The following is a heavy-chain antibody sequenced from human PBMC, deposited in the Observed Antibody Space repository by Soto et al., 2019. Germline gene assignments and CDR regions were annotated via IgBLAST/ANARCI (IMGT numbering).Heavy chain of an antibody. V-gene: IGHV4-4*07. Sequence: SETLSLTCSVSGGSISSYYWSWIRQPAGKGLEWIGRTYTSGSSNYNPSLKRRLTMSVDTSKKQFSLQLSSVTAAATVSYSCGIVSGYVGSGYTCNWFDPLGQGSRGTV. CDR1: GGSISSYY. J-gene: IGHJ5*02. CDR3: GIVSGYVGSGYTCNWFDP. CDR2: TYTSGSS. D-gene: IGHD3-3*01.